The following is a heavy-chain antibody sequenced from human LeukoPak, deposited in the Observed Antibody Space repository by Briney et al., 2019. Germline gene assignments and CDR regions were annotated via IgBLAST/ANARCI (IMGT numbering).Heavy chain of an antibody. V-gene: IGHV1-69*04. Sequence: SVKVSCKASGGTFSSYAISWVRQAPGQGLEWMGRIIPILGIANYAQKFQGRATITADKSTSTAYMELSSLRSEDTAVYYCARDPPYPNSKQQLVQPDYWGQGTLVTVSS. CDR1: GGTFSSYA. CDR2: IIPILGIA. CDR3: ARDPPYPNSKQQLVQPDY. J-gene: IGHJ4*02. D-gene: IGHD6-13*01.